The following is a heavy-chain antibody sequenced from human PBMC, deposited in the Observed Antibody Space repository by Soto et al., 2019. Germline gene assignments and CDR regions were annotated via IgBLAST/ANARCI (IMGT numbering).Heavy chain of an antibody. CDR3: ARYNPYSSKDLGAFDI. D-gene: IGHD6-19*01. J-gene: IGHJ3*02. CDR2: IHNSGST. V-gene: IGHV4-31*11. Sequence: QVQLQESGPGLVKPSQTLSLTCAVSGDSISSGGYYWSWIRQHPGKGLEWIGYIHNSGSTYYNPSLQSRLTISKDTSENQFSLKLGYVTAADTGVHYCARYNPYSSKDLGAFDIWGHGTMVTVSP. CDR1: GDSISSGGYY.